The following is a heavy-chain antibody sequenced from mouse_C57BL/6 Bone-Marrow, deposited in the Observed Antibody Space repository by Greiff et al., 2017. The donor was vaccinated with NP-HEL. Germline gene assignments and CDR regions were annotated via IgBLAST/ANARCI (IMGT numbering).Heavy chain of an antibody. D-gene: IGHD2-4*01. Sequence: ESGGDLVKPGGSLKLSCVASGFTFSSYGMSWVRQTPDKRLEWVATISSGGSYIHYPDSLKGRFTISRDNAKNTLYLQMSSLKSEDTAMYYCASPYDYDVAWFAYWGQGTMVTVSA. J-gene: IGHJ3*01. CDR2: ISSGGSYI. CDR1: GFTFSSYG. CDR3: ASPYDYDVAWFAY. V-gene: IGHV5-6*01.